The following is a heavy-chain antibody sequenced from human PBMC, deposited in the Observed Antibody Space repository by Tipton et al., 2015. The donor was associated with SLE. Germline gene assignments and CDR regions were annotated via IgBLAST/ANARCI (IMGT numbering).Heavy chain of an antibody. Sequence: LRLSCNVSGGSISSGSYYWSWIRQPAGKGLEWIGHVYTSGITNFNPSLKSRVTISLDTSNTQFSLNLISVTAADTAVYFCARSPAYCGGDCYDNWFDPWGQGTLVTVSS. CDR3: ARSPAYCGGDCYDNWFDP. CDR2: VYTSGIT. CDR1: GGSISSGSYY. D-gene: IGHD2-21*01. V-gene: IGHV4-61*09. J-gene: IGHJ5*02.